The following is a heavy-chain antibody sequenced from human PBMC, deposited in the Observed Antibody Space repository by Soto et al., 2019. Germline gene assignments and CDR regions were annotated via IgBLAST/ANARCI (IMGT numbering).Heavy chain of an antibody. J-gene: IGHJ4*02. CDR3: ARGVRGDSSDY. CDR2: IIPILGIA. CDR1: GGTFSSYT. Sequence: ASVKVSCKASGGTFSSYTISWVRQAPGQGLEWMGRIIPILGIANYAQKFQGRVTITADKSTSTAYMELSSLRSEDTAVYYCARGVRGDSSDYWGQGTLVTVSS. D-gene: IGHD2-21*01. V-gene: IGHV1-69*02.